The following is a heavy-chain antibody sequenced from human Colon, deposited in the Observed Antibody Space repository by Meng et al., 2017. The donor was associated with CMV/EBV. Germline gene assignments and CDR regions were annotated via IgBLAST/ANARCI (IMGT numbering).Heavy chain of an antibody. D-gene: IGHD2-2*01. Sequence: ASVKVSCKASGYTFTGYYMHWVRQAPGQGLEWMGWINPNSGGTNYAQKFQGRVTMTRDTSTSTASLVLSGLRSDDTAVYYCARSTTPTRGLASAAAFDHWGQGALVTVSS. J-gene: IGHJ4*02. CDR1: GYTFTGYY. V-gene: IGHV1-2*02. CDR3: ARSTTPTRGLASAAAFDH. CDR2: INPNSGGT.